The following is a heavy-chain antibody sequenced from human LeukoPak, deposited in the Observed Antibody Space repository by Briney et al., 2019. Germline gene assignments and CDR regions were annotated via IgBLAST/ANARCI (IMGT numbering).Heavy chain of an antibody. CDR3: AKDTHKWELLDAFHI. CDR1: GFTFSSYG. V-gene: IGHV3-30*02. Sequence: GGSLRLSCAASGFTFSSYGMHWVRQAPGKGLEWVAFIRYDGSNKYYADSVKGRFTISRDNSKNTLYLQMNSLRAEDTAVYYCAKDTHKWELLDAFHIWGQGTMVTVSS. D-gene: IGHD1-26*01. CDR2: IRYDGSNK. J-gene: IGHJ3*02.